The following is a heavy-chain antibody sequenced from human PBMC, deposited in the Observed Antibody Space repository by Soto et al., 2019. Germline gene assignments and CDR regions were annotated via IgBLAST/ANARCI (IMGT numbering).Heavy chain of an antibody. D-gene: IGHD3-10*01. J-gene: IGHJ6*02. V-gene: IGHV1-3*05. CDR2: INAGNGNT. CDR3: ARGYDGWGGMDV. CDR1: GYTFTNYA. Sequence: QVQLVQSGAEEKKPGASVKVSCKASGYTFTNYAMHWVRQAPGQRLEWMGWINAGNGNTKYSQKFQGRVTITRDTSASTAYMELSSLRFEDTAMYYCARGYDGWGGMDVWGQGTTVTVSS.